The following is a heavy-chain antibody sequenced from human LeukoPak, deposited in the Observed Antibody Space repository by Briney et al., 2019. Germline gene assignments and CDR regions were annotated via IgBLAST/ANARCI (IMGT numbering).Heavy chain of an antibody. Sequence: SETLSLTCTVSGGSISSYYWSWIRQPPGKGPEWIGYINYSGSTNYNPSIKSRVTISVDKSKNQFSLKLSSVTAADTAVYFCARDRDGMGVWGQGTTVTVSS. CDR3: ARDRDGMGV. J-gene: IGHJ6*02. CDR2: INYSGST. V-gene: IGHV4-59*12. CDR1: GGSISSYY.